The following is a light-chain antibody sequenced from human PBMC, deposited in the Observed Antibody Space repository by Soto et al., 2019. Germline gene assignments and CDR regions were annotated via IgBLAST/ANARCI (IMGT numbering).Light chain of an antibody. J-gene: IGLJ3*02. CDR1: SSDGGGYNY. CDR3: SSYTSSSTPGV. V-gene: IGLV2-14*01. Sequence: QSALTQPASVSGSPGQSITISCTGTSSDGGGYNYVSWYQQHPGKAPKLMIYDVSNRPSGVSNRFSGSKSGNTASLTISGLQAEDEADYYCSSYTSSSTPGVFGGGTKLTVL. CDR2: DVS.